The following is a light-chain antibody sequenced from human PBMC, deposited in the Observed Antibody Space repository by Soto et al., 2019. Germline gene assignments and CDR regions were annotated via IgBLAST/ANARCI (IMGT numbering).Light chain of an antibody. CDR2: DAS. CDR1: QSITNC. CDR3: QQHNPYSPYT. Sequence: DIQMTQSPSTLSASVGDRVTITCRASQSITNCLAWYQQKQGKAPTLLIFDASSLRSGVPSRFSGRGSGTECTLTISSLQPEDFATYYCQQHNPYSPYTFGQGTKLEIK. V-gene: IGKV1-5*03. J-gene: IGKJ2*01.